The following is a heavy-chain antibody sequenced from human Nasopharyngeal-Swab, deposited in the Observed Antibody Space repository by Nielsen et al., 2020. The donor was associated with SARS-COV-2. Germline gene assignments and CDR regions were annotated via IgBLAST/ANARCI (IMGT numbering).Heavy chain of an antibody. CDR2: INHSGST. CDR3: ARGLSGIVPVPILGLGPYYSYYYMDV. Sequence: SQTLSLTCAVYGGSFSASYWGWIRQPPGKGLEWIGEINHSGSTNYNPSLKSRVTISVDTSKNQFSLKLSSVTAADTAVYYCARGLSGIVPVPILGLGPYYSYYYMDVWGKGTTVTVSS. V-gene: IGHV4-34*01. J-gene: IGHJ6*03. D-gene: IGHD2-2*01. CDR1: GGSFSASY.